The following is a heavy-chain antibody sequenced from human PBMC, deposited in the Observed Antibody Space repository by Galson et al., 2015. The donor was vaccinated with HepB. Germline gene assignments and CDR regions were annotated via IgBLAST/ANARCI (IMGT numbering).Heavy chain of an antibody. D-gene: IGHD6-13*01. Sequence: SVKVSCKASGYTFTSYYMHWVRQAPGQGLEWMGIINPSGGSTSYAQKFQGRVTMTRDTSTSTVYMELSSLRSEDTAVYYCARHHLQSAAAGLTTYGMDVWGQGTTVTVSS. V-gene: IGHV1-46*03. CDR3: ARHHLQSAAAGLTTYGMDV. CDR1: GYTFTSYY. J-gene: IGHJ6*02. CDR2: INPSGGST.